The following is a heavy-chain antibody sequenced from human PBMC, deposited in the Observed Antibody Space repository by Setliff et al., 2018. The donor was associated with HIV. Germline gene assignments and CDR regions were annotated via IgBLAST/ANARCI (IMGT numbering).Heavy chain of an antibody. J-gene: IGHJ6*03. CDR1: GYTFTNYG. CDR3: ARGAWYTSGWYSSRYMDV. D-gene: IGHD6-19*01. CDR2: IRTYNGNT. Sequence: GASVKVSCKTSGYTFTNYGISWVRQAPGQGLEWTGWIRTYNGNTNYAQRLQGRVTMTTDTSTSTAYMELRSLRSDDTAVYYCARGAWYTSGWYSSRYMDVWGKGTTVTVSS. V-gene: IGHV1-18*01.